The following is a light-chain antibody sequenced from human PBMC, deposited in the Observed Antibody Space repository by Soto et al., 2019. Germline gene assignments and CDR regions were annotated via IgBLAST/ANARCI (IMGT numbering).Light chain of an antibody. CDR1: ESVGNY. V-gene: IGKV3-11*01. CDR2: DAS. J-gene: IGKJ4*01. CDR3: QQRSVWVT. Sequence: IVMTQSPATLSLSPGERATLSCRASESVGNYLAWYQQKPGQAPRLLVYDASNRATGIPARFSGSGFGTDFTLTISSLEPEDFAVYFCQQRSVWVTFGGGTEVEIK.